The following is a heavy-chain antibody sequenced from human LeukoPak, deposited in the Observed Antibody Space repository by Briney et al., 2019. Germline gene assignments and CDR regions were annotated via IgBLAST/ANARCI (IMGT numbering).Heavy chain of an antibody. CDR2: ISHSGST. CDR1: GGSISSYY. V-gene: IGHV4-34*01. J-gene: IGHJ4*02. CDR3: ARFGYCTNGVCYKGLQPDY. Sequence: SETLSLTCTVSGGSISSYYWSWIRQPPGKGLEWIGEISHSGSTNYNPSLKSRVTISVDTSKNQFSLKLSSVTAADTAVYYCARFGYCTNGVCYKGLQPDYWGQGTLVTVSS. D-gene: IGHD2-8*01.